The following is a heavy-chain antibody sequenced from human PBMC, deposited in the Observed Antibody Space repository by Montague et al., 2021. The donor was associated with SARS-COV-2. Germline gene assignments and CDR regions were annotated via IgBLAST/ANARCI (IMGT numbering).Heavy chain of an antibody. CDR3: ARDIVAPYYFDY. Sequence: SLRLSCAASGFTFSSHAMHWVRQAPGKGLEWVAVISYDGREIFYADSVRGRFNVSRDNSKSTLYLQMNSLRAEDTAVYYCARDIVAPYYFDYWGQGTLVTVFS. CDR2: ISYDGREI. D-gene: IGHD5-12*01. CDR1: GFTFSSHA. J-gene: IGHJ4*02. V-gene: IGHV3-30*04.